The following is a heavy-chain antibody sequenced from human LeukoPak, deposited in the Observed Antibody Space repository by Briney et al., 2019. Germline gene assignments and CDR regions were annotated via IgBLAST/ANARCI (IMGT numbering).Heavy chain of an antibody. J-gene: IGHJ4*02. CDR2: ISSSNSTI. Sequence: GGSLRLSCAASGFTFSSYEMNWVRQAPGKGLEWVSYISSSNSTIYYADSVKGRFTISRDNSKNTLYLQMNSLRTEDTAVYYCATDSSPDYWGQGTLVTVSS. CDR1: GFTFSSYE. CDR3: ATDSSPDY. V-gene: IGHV3-48*01. D-gene: IGHD6-13*01.